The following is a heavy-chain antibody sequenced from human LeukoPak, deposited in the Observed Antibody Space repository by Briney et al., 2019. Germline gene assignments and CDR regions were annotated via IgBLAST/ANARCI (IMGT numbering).Heavy chain of an antibody. D-gene: IGHD3-3*01. V-gene: IGHV6-1*01. CDR3: ARDPVTIFGVVTQFDP. CDR1: GDSVSSNSAA. Sequence: SQTLSLTCAISGDSVSSNSAAWNWIRPSPSRGLEWLGRTYYRSKWYNDYAVSVKSRITINPDTSKNQFSLQLNSVTPEDTAVYYCARDPVTIFGVVTQFDPWGQGTLVTVSS. J-gene: IGHJ5*02. CDR2: TYYRSKWYN.